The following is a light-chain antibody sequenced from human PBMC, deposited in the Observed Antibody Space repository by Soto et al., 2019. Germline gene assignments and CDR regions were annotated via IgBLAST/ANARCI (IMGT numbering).Light chain of an antibody. Sequence: IPLTQSPSSLSASVGDRVTISCRASQGIANFLAWYQQKPGKAPKLLIYGASTLQSGVPSRFSGSGSGTDFTLTISSQQPEDFATDYCQQLNSFPIPFGPGTKVDIK. J-gene: IGKJ3*01. CDR3: QQLNSFPIP. CDR1: QGIANF. V-gene: IGKV1-9*01. CDR2: GAS.